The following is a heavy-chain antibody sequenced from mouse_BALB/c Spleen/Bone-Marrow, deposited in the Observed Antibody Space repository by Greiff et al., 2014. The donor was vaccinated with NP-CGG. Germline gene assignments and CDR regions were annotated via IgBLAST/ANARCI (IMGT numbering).Heavy chain of an antibody. Sequence: AQLQQSGAELVKLGASVKMSCKASGYTFTSYWMHWVKQRPGQGLEWIGVIDPSDSYTSYNQKFKGKATLTVDTSSSTAYMRLSSLTSEDSAVYYCTRGDYDWYFDVWGAGTTVAVSS. V-gene: IGHV1S127*01. CDR3: TRGDYDWYFDV. J-gene: IGHJ1*01. CDR1: GYTFTSYW. D-gene: IGHD2-4*01. CDR2: IDPSDSYT.